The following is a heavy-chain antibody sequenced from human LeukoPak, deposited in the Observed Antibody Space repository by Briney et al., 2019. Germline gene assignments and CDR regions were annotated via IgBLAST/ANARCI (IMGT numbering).Heavy chain of an antibody. CDR1: GFTFSSYG. D-gene: IGHD2-15*01. CDR3: AKLGGVVVVAATNAFDI. Sequence: GRSLRLSCAASGFTFSSYGMHWVRQAPGKGLEWVAVISYDGSNEYYADSVKGRFTISRDNSKNTLYLQMNSLRAEDTAVYYCAKLGGVVVVAATNAFDIWGQGTMVTVSS. J-gene: IGHJ3*02. V-gene: IGHV3-30*18. CDR2: ISYDGSNE.